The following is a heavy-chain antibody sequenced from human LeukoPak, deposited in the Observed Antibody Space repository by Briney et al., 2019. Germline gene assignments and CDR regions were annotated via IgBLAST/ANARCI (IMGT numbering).Heavy chain of an antibody. D-gene: IGHD3-10*01. Sequence: KTSATLSLTCTVSGGSISSYYWGWIRQPPGKGLEWIGSIYDSGSTYYNPSLKSRVTISVDTSKNQFSLKLNSVTAADTAVYYCARHYGPWGQGTLVTVSS. CDR3: ARHYGP. CDR2: IYDSGST. CDR1: GGSISSYY. V-gene: IGHV4-39*01. J-gene: IGHJ5*02.